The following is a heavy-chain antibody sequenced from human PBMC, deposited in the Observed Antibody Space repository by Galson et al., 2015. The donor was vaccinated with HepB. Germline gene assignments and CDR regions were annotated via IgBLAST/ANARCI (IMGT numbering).Heavy chain of an antibody. V-gene: IGHV1-24*01. CDR1: GYTLTELS. J-gene: IGHJ4*02. CDR2: FDPEDGET. CDR3: ATVTLEQQLVQESYFDY. Sequence: SVKVSCKVSGYTLTELSMHWVRQAPGKGLEWMGGFDPEDGETIYAQKFQGRVTMTEDTSTDIAYMELSSLRSEDTAVYYCATVTLEQQLVQESYFDYWGQGTLVTVSS. D-gene: IGHD6-13*01.